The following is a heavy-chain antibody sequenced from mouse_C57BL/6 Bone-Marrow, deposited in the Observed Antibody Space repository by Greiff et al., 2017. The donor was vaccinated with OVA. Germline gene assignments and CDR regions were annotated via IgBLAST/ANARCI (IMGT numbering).Heavy chain of an antibody. CDR3: ARPLHYYGSSPRYFDY. CDR2: IDPSDSYT. Sequence: QVQLQQPGAELVKPGASVKLSCKASGYTFTSYWMPWVKQRPGQGLEWIGEIDPSDSYTNYNQKFKGKATLTVDTSSSTAYMQLSSLTSEDSAVYYCARPLHYYGSSPRYFDYWGQGTTLTVSS. V-gene: IGHV1-50*01. D-gene: IGHD1-1*01. J-gene: IGHJ2*01. CDR1: GYTFTSYW.